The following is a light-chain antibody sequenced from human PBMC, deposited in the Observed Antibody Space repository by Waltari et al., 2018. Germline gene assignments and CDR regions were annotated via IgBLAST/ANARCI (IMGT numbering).Light chain of an antibody. Sequence: QSALTQPASVSGSPGQSITISCTGTSSDVGPYNLVSRYQQHPGKAPKLIIYEGSKRPSGVSHRFSGSKSGNTASLTISGLQAEDEADYYCCSYAGSSTYVFGTGTKVTVL. CDR1: SSDVGPYNL. V-gene: IGLV2-23*01. J-gene: IGLJ1*01. CDR3: CSYAGSSTYV. CDR2: EGS.